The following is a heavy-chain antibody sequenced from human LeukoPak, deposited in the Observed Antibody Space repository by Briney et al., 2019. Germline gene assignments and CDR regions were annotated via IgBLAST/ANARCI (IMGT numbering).Heavy chain of an antibody. Sequence: GGSLRLSCAASGFTFSSYAMSWVRQAPGKGLEWVSAISGSGGSTYYADSVKGRFTISRDNSKNTLYLQMNSLRAEDTAVYYCARVRDFWSGYWAPLGYSQGGMDVWGQGTTVTVSS. CDR1: GFTFSSYA. CDR3: ARVRDFWSGYWAPLGYSQGGMDV. CDR2: ISGSGGST. J-gene: IGHJ6*02. D-gene: IGHD3-3*01. V-gene: IGHV3-23*01.